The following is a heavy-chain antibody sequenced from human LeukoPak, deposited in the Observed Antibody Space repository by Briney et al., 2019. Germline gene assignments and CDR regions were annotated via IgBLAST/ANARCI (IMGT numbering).Heavy chain of an antibody. V-gene: IGHV3-30*18. CDR2: TSYDGSNK. D-gene: IGHD1-1*01. CDR1: GFTFSSYG. Sequence: GGSLRLSCAASGFTFSSYGMHWVRQAPGKGLEWVAVTSYDGSNKYYADSVKGRFTISRDNSKNTLYLQMNSLRAEDTAVYYCAKDGGTGGTTFDYWGQGTLVTVSS. CDR3: AKDGGTGGTTFDY. J-gene: IGHJ4*02.